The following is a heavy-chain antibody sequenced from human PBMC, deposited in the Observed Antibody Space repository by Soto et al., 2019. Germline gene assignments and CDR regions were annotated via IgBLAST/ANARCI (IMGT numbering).Heavy chain of an antibody. CDR1: GFTFSNYG. CDR2: ISYDGSNK. D-gene: IGHD6-6*01. V-gene: IGHV3-30*03. CDR3: ARWQLNFDY. Sequence: VQLVESGGGVVQPGRSLRLSCAASGFTFSNYGIHWVRQAPGKGLEWVAVISYDGSNKYYADSVKGRFTISRDNSKNTLYLQMDSLRAEDTAEDTAVYYCARWQLNFDYWGQGTLVTVSS. J-gene: IGHJ4*02.